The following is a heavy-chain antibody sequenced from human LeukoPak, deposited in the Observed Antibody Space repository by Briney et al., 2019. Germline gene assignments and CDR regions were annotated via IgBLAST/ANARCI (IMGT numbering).Heavy chain of an antibody. D-gene: IGHD2-21*02. V-gene: IGHV4-38-2*01. CDR3: ARLGRTAGANYYFDY. Sequence: PSETLSLTCAVSGCSISSDYYWGLIRQPPGKRLEWVGSIFHRGTTYHNPSLKGRVTISVATSTEQFALKLSSVTATDTSVYYCARLGRTAGANYYFDYWGQGTLVTVSS. CDR2: IFHRGTT. CDR1: GCSISSDYY. J-gene: IGHJ4*02.